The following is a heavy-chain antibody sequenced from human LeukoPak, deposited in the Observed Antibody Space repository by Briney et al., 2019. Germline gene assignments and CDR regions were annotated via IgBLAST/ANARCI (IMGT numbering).Heavy chain of an antibody. CDR2: ISGSGGST. Sequence: PGGTLRLSCAASGFTFSSYGMSWVRQALGKGLEWVSAISGSGGSTYYADSVKGRFTISRDNSKNTLYPQMNSLRAEDTAVYYCAKDHGSGSYYPLFDYWGQGTLVTVSS. J-gene: IGHJ4*02. V-gene: IGHV3-23*01. CDR3: AKDHGSGSYYPLFDY. CDR1: GFTFSSYG. D-gene: IGHD3-10*01.